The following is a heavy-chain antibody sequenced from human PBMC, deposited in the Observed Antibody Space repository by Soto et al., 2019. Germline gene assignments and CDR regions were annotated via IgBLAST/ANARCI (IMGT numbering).Heavy chain of an antibody. CDR2: IYYSGST. CDR1: GGSISSGGYY. J-gene: IGHJ4*02. D-gene: IGHD2-2*02. Sequence: KPSETLSLTCTVSGGSISSGGYYWSWIRQHPGKGLEWIGYIYYSGSTYYNPSPKSRVTISVDPSKNQFSLKLSSVTAADTAVYYCARGSGYCSSTTCYKLYYFDYWGQGTLVTVSS. CDR3: ARGSGYCSSTTCYKLYYFDY. V-gene: IGHV4-31*03.